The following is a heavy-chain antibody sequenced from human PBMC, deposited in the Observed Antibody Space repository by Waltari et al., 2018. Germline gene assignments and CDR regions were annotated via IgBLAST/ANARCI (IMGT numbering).Heavy chain of an antibody. D-gene: IGHD2-8*02. Sequence: QIQLVQSGNEVKEPGASVKVSCKASGYTFSNWGITWVRQVPGQGLEWMGWTNIYNDLTKNAAKLQARNTINSDTSTNTAYMELRSLTPEDTAFYYCARRHCTGGKGHNAGHDYWGQGTLITVS. CDR1: GYTFSNWG. J-gene: IGHJ4*02. CDR2: TNIYNDLT. V-gene: IGHV1-18*01. CDR3: ARRHCTGGKGHNAGHDY.